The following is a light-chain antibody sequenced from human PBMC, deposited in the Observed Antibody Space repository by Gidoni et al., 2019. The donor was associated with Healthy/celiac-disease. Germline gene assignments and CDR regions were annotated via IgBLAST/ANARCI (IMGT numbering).Light chain of an antibody. CDR3: QQYDSSLWT. Sequence: IVLTQSPGTLSLSPGERATLTCRASQSVSSSYLASYQQKPGQAPRLLIYGASSRDTGIPERFSGSGSGTDFTLTISRLEPEDLAVYYCQQYDSSLWTFGQGTKVEIK. CDR2: GAS. CDR1: QSVSSSY. J-gene: IGKJ1*01. V-gene: IGKV3-20*01.